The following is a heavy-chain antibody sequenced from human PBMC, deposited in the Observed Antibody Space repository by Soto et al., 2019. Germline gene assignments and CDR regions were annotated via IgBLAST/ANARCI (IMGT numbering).Heavy chain of an antibody. CDR1: GFTFSSYA. D-gene: IGHD3-3*01. CDR3: ARDGGDFWSGSYYYYYGMDV. Sequence: QVQLVESGGGVVQPGRSLRLSCAASGFTFSSYAISWVRQAPGQGLEWMGGIIPIFGTANYAQKFQGRVTITADKSTSTAYMELSSLRSEDTAVYYCARDGGDFWSGSYYYYYGMDVWGQGTTVTVSS. V-gene: IGHV1-69*06. J-gene: IGHJ6*02. CDR2: IIPIFGTA.